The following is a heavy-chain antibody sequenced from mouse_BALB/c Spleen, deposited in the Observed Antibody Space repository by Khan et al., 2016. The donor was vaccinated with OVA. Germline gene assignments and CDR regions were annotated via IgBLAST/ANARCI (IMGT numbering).Heavy chain of an antibody. J-gene: IGHJ2*01. Sequence: EVELVESGGGLVKPGGSLKFSCAASGFTFSSYSMSWVRQTPEKRLEWVATITSGGSYTYYPDSVKGRFTISRDNATNTLYLQMSSLKSEDTAMYYCSRDRNYYGSSFYFDYWGQGTTLTVSS. CDR2: ITSGGSYT. CDR3: SRDRNYYGSSFYFDY. CDR1: GFTFSSYS. V-gene: IGHV5-6-4*01. D-gene: IGHD1-1*01.